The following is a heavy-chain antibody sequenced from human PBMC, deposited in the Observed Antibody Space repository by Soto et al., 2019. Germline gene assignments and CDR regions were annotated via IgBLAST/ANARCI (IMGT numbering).Heavy chain of an antibody. J-gene: IGHJ4*02. V-gene: IGHV4-31*03. CDR1: GGSISSGGYY. CDR3: AREAVVTATLDY. D-gene: IGHD2-21*02. Sequence: QVQLQESGPGLVKPSQTLSLTCTVSGGSISSGGYYWSWIRQHPGKGLEWIGYIYYSGSTSSNPSLKIRVTISVDTSKNQFSLKLSSVTAADTAVYYCAREAVVTATLDYWGQGTLVTVAA. CDR2: IYYSGST.